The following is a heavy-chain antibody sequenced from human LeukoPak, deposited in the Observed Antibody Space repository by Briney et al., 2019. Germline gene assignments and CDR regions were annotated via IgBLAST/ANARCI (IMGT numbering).Heavy chain of an antibody. CDR1: GFTVSSNY. V-gene: IGHV3-53*01. D-gene: IGHD5-24*01. CDR2: IYSGGST. J-gene: IGHJ4*02. CDR3: ALEMATLPSY. Sequence: GSLRLSCGASGFTVSSNYMSWVRQAPGKGLEWVSVIYSGGSTYYADSVKGRFTISRDNSKNTLYLQMNSLRAEDTAVYYCALEMATLPSYWGQGTLVTVSS.